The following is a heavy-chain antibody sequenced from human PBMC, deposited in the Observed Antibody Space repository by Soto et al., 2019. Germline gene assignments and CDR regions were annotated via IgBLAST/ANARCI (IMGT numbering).Heavy chain of an antibody. Sequence: PSETLSLTCTVSGGSISTYYWSWIRQPPGGTLEWIGYIYASGATTYNPSLESRVTMSVDMPNNEFSLELTSLTAADTAVYYCARSHSFDGSIYHYYFDFWGQGPLVTVSS. CDR2: IYASGAT. D-gene: IGHD3-10*01. V-gene: IGHV4-59*01. J-gene: IGHJ4*02. CDR3: ARSHSFDGSIYHYYFDF. CDR1: GGSISTYY.